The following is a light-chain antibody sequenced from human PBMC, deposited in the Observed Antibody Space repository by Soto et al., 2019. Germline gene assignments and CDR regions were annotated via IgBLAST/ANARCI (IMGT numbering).Light chain of an antibody. V-gene: IGLV1-44*01. CDR2: LND. J-gene: IGLJ1*01. CDR3: AAWDDSLNAL. Sequence: QSVLAQPASVSATPGQRVNISCSGSFSNIGDNAVNWYQQLPGAAPKLLIYLNDQRPSGVPDRFSGSKSGTSASLAISGLQSEDEADYYCAAWDDSLNALFGTGTKVTVL. CDR1: FSNIGDNA.